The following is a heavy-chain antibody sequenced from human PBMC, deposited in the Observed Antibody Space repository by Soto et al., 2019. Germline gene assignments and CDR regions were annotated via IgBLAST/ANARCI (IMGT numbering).Heavy chain of an antibody. CDR3: ARDTEAVAGLYDY. CDR2: INPNSGGT. D-gene: IGHD6-19*01. CDR1: GYTFTGYY. Sequence: GASVKVSCKASGYTFTGYYMHWVRQAPGQGLEWMGWINPNSGGTNYAQKFQGWVTMTRDTSISTAYMELSRLRSDDTAVYYCARDTEAVAGLYDYWGQGTLVTVSS. V-gene: IGHV1-2*04. J-gene: IGHJ4*02.